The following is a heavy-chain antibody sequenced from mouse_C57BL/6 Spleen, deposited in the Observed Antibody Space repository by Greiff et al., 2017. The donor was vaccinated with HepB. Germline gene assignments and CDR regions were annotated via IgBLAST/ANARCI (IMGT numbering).Heavy chain of an antibody. CDR2: IDPEDGDT. J-gene: IGHJ3*01. Sequence: VQLQQSGAELVRPGASVKLSCTASGFNIKDYYMYWVKQRPEQGLEWIGRIDPEDGDTEYAPKFQGKATMTADTSSNTAYLQLSSLTSEDTAVYYCTRYYGNGPAYWGQGTLVTVSA. V-gene: IGHV14-1*01. D-gene: IGHD2-1*01. CDR3: TRYYGNGPAY. CDR1: GFNIKDYY.